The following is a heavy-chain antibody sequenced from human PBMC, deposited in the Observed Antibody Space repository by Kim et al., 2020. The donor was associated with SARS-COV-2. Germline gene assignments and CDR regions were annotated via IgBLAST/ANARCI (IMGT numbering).Heavy chain of an antibody. CDR3: AKEGRQQWLVGHYYYGMDV. J-gene: IGHJ6*02. D-gene: IGHD6-19*01. V-gene: IGHV3-43*02. CDR1: GFTFDDYA. Sequence: GGSLRLSCAASGFTFDDYAMHWVRQAPGKGLEWVSLISGDGGSTYYADSVKGRFTISRDNSKNSLYLQMNSLRTEDTALYYCAKEGRQQWLVGHYYYGMDVWGQGTTVTVSS. CDR2: ISGDGGST.